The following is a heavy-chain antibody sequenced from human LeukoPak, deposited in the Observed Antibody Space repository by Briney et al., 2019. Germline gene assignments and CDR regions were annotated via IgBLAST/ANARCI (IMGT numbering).Heavy chain of an antibody. V-gene: IGHV1-3*01. J-gene: IGHJ3*02. D-gene: IGHD3-9*01. CDR2: INAGNGNT. Sequence: ASVKVSCKASGYTFTSYAMHWVRQAPGQRLEWMGWINAGNGNTKYSQKFQGRVTITRDTSASTAYMELSSLRSEDTAVYYCARLRGFDWLYDASDIWDQGTMVTVSS. CDR1: GYTFTSYA. CDR3: ARLRGFDWLYDASDI.